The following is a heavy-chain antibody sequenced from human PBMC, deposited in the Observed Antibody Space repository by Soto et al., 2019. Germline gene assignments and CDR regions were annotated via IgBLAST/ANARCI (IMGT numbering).Heavy chain of an antibody. Sequence: EVQLLESGGGSVQPGGSLRLSCAASGFTFSNYGMSWVRQAPGKGLEWVSGFISSGGSTHYADSVKGRFTISRDNSKNTLYLQMNSLRAEDTAVYYCAKDFYGSGSYKDHWGQGTLVTVSS. J-gene: IGHJ4*02. CDR3: AKDFYGSGSYKDH. CDR2: FISSGGST. V-gene: IGHV3-23*01. D-gene: IGHD3-10*01. CDR1: GFTFSNYG.